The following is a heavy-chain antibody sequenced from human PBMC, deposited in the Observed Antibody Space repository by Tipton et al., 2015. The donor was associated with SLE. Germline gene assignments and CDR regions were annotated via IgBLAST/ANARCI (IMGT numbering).Heavy chain of an antibody. D-gene: IGHD4-11*01. CDR1: GFTFSSYW. Sequence: GSLRLSCAASGFTFSSYWMSWVRQAPGKGLEWVANIKQDGSEKYYVDSVKGRLTISRDNAKNSLYLQMNSLRAEDTAVYYCARNEVTQYYYYYGMDVWGQGTTVTVSS. CDR2: IKQDGSEK. V-gene: IGHV3-7*01. J-gene: IGHJ6*02. CDR3: ARNEVTQYYYYYGMDV.